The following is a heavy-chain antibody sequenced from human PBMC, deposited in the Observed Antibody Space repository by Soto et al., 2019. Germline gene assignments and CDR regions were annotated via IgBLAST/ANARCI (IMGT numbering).Heavy chain of an antibody. CDR3: ARDAPGGLFGQTTMYYYGMDV. J-gene: IGHJ6*02. D-gene: IGHD3-16*01. CDR1: GVSISRGGYY. CDR2: IYYSGST. Sequence: SETLSLTCTVSGVSISRGGYYWSWIRQHPGKGLEWIGYIYYSGSTYYNPSLKSRVTISVDTSKNQFSLKLSSVTAADTAVYYCARDAPGGLFGQTTMYYYGMDVWGQGTTVTVSS. V-gene: IGHV4-31*03.